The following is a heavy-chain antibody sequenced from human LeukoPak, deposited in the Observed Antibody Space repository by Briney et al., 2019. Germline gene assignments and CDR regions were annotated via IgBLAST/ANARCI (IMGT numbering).Heavy chain of an antibody. J-gene: IGHJ4*02. CDR2: ISGSGGST. D-gene: IGHD3-10*01. V-gene: IGHV3-23*01. CDR1: GFTFSSYA. Sequence: GGSLRLSCAASGFTFSSYAMSWVRQAPGKGLEWVSAISGSGGSTYYADSVKGRFTISRDNSKNTLYLQMNSLRAEDTAVYYCALRPPSGEWFGELLSPFDYWGQGTLVTVSS. CDR3: ALRPPSGEWFGELLSPFDY.